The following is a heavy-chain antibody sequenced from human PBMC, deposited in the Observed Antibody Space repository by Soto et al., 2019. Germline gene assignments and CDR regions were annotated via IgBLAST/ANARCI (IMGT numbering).Heavy chain of an antibody. Sequence: GGSLRLSCAGSGFIFGSDWMTWVRQAPGKGLEWVANIDRGGSERYYGDSVKGRFTISRDNARNSLYLQMNSLRAEDTAIYYCAKGSSGYYDTFDYWGQGTLVNVSS. J-gene: IGHJ4*02. D-gene: IGHD3-22*01. V-gene: IGHV3-7*03. CDR2: IDRGGSER. CDR1: GFIFGSDW. CDR3: AKGSSGYYDTFDY.